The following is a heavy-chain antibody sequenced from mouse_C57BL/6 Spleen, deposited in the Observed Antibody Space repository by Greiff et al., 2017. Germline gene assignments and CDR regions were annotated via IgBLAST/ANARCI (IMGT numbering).Heavy chain of an antibody. CDR3: ARGGIYDDYFDY. J-gene: IGHJ2*01. Sequence: EVMLVESGGGLVKPGGSLKLSCAASGFTFSDYGMRWVRQAPEKGLEWVAYISSGSSTIYYADTVKGRFTISRDNAKNTLFLQMTSLRSEDTAMYYCARGGIYDDYFDYWGQGTTLTVSS. D-gene: IGHD2-12*01. V-gene: IGHV5-17*01. CDR1: GFTFSDYG. CDR2: ISSGSSTI.